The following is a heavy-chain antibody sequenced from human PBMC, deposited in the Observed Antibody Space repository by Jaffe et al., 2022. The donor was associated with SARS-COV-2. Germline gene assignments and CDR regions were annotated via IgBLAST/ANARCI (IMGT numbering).Heavy chain of an antibody. J-gene: IGHJ4*02. CDR3: AREGGPFWWNYPVDY. D-gene: IGHD1-7*01. CDR2: IKQDGSEK. Sequence: EVQLVESGGGLAQPGGSLRLSCTASGFTFDSHWMAWVRQAPGKGLEWVANIKQDGSEKYYADSVKGRFTISRDNAKTSLYLQMNSLRGEDTAVYYCAREGGPFWWNYPVDYWGQGTLVTVSS. V-gene: IGHV3-7*01. CDR1: GFTFDSHW.